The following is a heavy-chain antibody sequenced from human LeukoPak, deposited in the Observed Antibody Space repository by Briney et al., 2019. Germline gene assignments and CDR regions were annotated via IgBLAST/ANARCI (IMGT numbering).Heavy chain of an antibody. J-gene: IGHJ4*02. CDR3: ARADYDFWSAYYFDY. D-gene: IGHD3-3*01. CDR1: GGSISSGAYY. Sequence: PSQTLSLTCTVSGGSISSGAYYWSWIRQPAGKGLEWIGRTYITGSTNYNPSLKSRVTISVDTSSNQFSLRLSSVTAADTAVYYCARADYDFWSAYYFDYWGQGTLVTVSS. CDR2: TYITGST. V-gene: IGHV4-61*02.